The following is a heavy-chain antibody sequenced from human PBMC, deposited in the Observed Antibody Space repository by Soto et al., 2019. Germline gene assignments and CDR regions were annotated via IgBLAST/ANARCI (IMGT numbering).Heavy chain of an antibody. CDR1: GFTFSSYA. D-gene: IGHD3-22*01. J-gene: IGHJ4*02. CDR3: AREAQYYYDSSGSFDY. V-gene: IGHV3-30-3*01. CDR2: ISYDGSNK. Sequence: GGSLRLSCAASGFTFSSYAMHWVRQAPGKGLEWVAVISYDGSNKYYADSVKGRFTISRDNSKNTLYLQMNSLRAEDTAVYYCAREAQYYYDSSGSFDYWGQGTLVTVSS.